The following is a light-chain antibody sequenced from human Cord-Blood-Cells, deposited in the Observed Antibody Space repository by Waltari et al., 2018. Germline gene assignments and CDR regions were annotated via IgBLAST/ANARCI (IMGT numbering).Light chain of an antibody. V-gene: IGLV2-8*01. J-gene: IGLJ2*01. Sequence: QSALTQPPSASGSPGQSVTISCTGTISDVGGYNYVSWYQQHPGKAPKLMIYEVSKLPSGVPDRFSGSKSGNTASLTVSGLQAEDEADYYCSSYAGSRDVVFGGGTKLTVL. CDR1: ISDVGGYNY. CDR3: SSYAGSRDVV. CDR2: EVS.